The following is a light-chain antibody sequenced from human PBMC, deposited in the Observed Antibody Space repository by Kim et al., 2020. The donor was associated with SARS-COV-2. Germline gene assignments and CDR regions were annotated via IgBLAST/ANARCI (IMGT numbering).Light chain of an antibody. CDR1: RTVSSRY. CDR2: GAS. Sequence: EIVLTQSPGTLSLSPGERATLSCRASRTVSSRYLAWYQQKPGQAPRLLIYGASSRATGIPDRFSGSGSGTDFTLTISRLDPEDFAVYYCQQYGSSPYTFGQGTKLEI. V-gene: IGKV3-20*01. J-gene: IGKJ2*01. CDR3: QQYGSSPYT.